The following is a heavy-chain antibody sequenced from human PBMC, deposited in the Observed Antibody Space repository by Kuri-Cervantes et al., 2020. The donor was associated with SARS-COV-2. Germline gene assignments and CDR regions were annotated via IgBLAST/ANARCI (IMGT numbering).Heavy chain of an antibody. J-gene: IGHJ4*02. Sequence: SGPTLVKPTQTLTLTCTFSGFSLSTSGMCVSWIRQPPGKALEWLARIDWDDDKYYSTSLKTRLTISKDTSKNQVVLTMTNIDPVDTATYYCARIRLRSYYDSSGYYEGADYWGQGTLVTVSS. D-gene: IGHD3-22*01. CDR3: ARIRLRSYYDSSGYYEGADY. CDR2: IDWDDDK. CDR1: GFSLSTSGMC. V-gene: IGHV2-70*11.